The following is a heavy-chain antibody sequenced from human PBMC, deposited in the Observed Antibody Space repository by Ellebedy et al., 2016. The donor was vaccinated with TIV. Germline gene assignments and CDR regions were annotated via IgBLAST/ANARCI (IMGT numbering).Heavy chain of an antibody. Sequence: SGPTLVKPTETLTLTCTVSGFSLSNARMGVSWIRQPPGKGLEWIGYIYYSGSTNYNPSLKSRVTMSVDTSKNQFSLKLTSVTAADTAVYYCARGWGLALAYCGGDCYPNWFDPWGQGTLVTVSS. CDR3: ARGWGLALAYCGGDCYPNWFDP. V-gene: IGHV4-61*01. J-gene: IGHJ5*02. CDR2: IYYSGST. D-gene: IGHD2-21*01. CDR1: GFSLSNARMG.